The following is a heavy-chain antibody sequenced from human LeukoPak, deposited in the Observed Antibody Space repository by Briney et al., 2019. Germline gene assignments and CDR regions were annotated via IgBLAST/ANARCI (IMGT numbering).Heavy chain of an antibody. D-gene: IGHD4-17*01. CDR1: GGTFSSYA. J-gene: IGHJ4*02. CDR2: IIPIFGTA. CDR3: ATFLYGDYVEFDY. V-gene: IGHV1-69*01. Sequence: SSVKVSCKASGGTFSSYAISWVRQAPRQRLEWMGGIIPIFGTANYAQKFQGRVTITADESTSTAYMELSSLRSEDTAVYYCATFLYGDYVEFDYWGQGTLVTVSS.